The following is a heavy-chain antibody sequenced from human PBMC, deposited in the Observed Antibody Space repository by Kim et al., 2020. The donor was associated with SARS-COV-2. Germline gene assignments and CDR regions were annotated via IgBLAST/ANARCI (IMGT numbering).Heavy chain of an antibody. CDR2: ISAYNGNT. Sequence: ASVKVSCKASGYTFTSYGISWVRQAPGQGLEWMGWISAYNGNTNYAQKLQGRVTMTTDTSTSTAYMELRSLRSDDTAVYYCARDRDDFWSGSPVGPPFDPWGQGTLVTVSS. V-gene: IGHV1-18*04. J-gene: IGHJ5*02. CDR3: ARDRDDFWSGSPVGPPFDP. D-gene: IGHD3-3*01. CDR1: GYTFTSYG.